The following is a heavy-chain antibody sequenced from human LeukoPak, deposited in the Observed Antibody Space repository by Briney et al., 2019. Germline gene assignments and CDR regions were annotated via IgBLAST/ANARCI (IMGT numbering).Heavy chain of an antibody. CDR1: GFIFSSYS. Sequence: GGSLRLSCAASGFIFSSYSMNWVRQAPGKGLEWVSHISSSSNIIHYADSVKGRFTISRDNAKNSLYLQMNSLRAEDTAVYYCARRTNDFDYWGQGTLVTVSS. CDR2: ISSSSNII. J-gene: IGHJ4*02. D-gene: IGHD2-8*01. V-gene: IGHV3-21*05. CDR3: ARRTNDFDY.